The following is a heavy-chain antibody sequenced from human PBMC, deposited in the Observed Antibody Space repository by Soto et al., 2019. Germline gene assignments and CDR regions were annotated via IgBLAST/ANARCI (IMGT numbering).Heavy chain of an antibody. D-gene: IGHD2-2*01. Sequence: PSETLSLTCTVSGAYISGFYWSWIRQPPGKGLEWIGSIYYSGSTTYNPSLKSRVTISVDTSKNQFSLKLTSVTAADTAVYFCARIYCSSIRCSSHFDYWGQGTLVTVSS. CDR3: ARIYCSSIRCSSHFDY. J-gene: IGHJ4*02. CDR1: GAYISGFY. V-gene: IGHV4-59*08. CDR2: IYYSGST.